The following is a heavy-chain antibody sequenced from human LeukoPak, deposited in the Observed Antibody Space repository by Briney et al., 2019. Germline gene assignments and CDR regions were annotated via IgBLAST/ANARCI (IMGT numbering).Heavy chain of an antibody. V-gene: IGHV1-8*01. D-gene: IGHD2-21*02. CDR3: ARDPRRVVTASDAFDI. Sequence: ASVKVSCKASGYTFTSYDINWVRQATGQGLEWMGWMNPNSGNTGYAQKFQGRVTMTRNTSISTAYMELSSLRSEDTAVYYCARDPRRVVTASDAFDIWGQGTMVTVSS. CDR2: MNPNSGNT. J-gene: IGHJ3*02. CDR1: GYTFTSYD.